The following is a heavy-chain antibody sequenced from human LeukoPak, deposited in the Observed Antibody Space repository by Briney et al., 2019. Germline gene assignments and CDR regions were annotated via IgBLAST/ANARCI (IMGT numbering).Heavy chain of an antibody. J-gene: IGHJ4*02. CDR1: GGSISSGGYY. CDR2: IYYSGST. V-gene: IGHV4-31*03. Sequence: SQTLSLTCTVSGGSISSGGYYWSWIRQHPGKGLEWIGYIYYSGSTYYNPSLKSRVTISVDTSKNQFSLKLSSVTAADTAVYYCVRGGRGEEGLDYWGQGTLVTVSS. CDR3: VRGGRGEEGLDY. D-gene: IGHD3-16*01.